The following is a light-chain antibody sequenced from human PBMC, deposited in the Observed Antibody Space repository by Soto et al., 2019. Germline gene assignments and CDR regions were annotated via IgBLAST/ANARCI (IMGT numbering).Light chain of an antibody. Sequence: DIQMTQSPSSLSASVGDRVTITCRASRSISCYLNWYQQKPGKAPKLLIYAASSLQSWVPARFSGTGSETDLPLTLSSLQPDDFATYHRHQSYSTPPILGQGTKMEIK. CDR2: AAS. CDR1: RSISCY. CDR3: HQSYSTPPI. J-gene: IGKJ2*01. V-gene: IGKV1-39*01.